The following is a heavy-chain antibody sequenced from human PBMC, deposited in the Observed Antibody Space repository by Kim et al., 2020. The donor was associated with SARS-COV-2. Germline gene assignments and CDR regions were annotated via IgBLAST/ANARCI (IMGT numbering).Heavy chain of an antibody. CDR2: INPNSGGT. CDR3: ARDYRTRLWFGESSFDY. D-gene: IGHD3-10*01. J-gene: IGHJ4*02. V-gene: IGHV1-2*02. CDR1: GYTFTGYY. Sequence: ASVKVSCKASGYTFTGYYMHWVRQAPGQGLEWMGWINPNSGGTYYAQKFQGTVTMTRDTSISTAYMELSRLRSDDTAVYYCARDYRTRLWFGESSFDYWGQGTLVTVSS.